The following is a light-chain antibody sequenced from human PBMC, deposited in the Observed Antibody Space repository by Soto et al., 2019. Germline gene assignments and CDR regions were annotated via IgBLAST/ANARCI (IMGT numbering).Light chain of an antibody. J-gene: IGKJ1*01. CDR3: QRYGSSPWT. CDR2: GAS. V-gene: IGKV3-20*01. Sequence: EIVLTHSPGTLSVSPWEIATLSCAASQSLRSNFLAWYQQKPGQAPRLLIYGASSRATGIPDRFSGSGSGTDFTLTISRLEPEDFAVYYCQRYGSSPWTFGQGTKVDIK. CDR1: QSLRSNF.